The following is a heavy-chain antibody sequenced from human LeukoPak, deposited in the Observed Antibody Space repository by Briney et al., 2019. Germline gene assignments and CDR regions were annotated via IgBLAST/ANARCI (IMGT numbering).Heavy chain of an antibody. CDR1: GYSFTTYW. J-gene: IGHJ4*02. D-gene: IGHD4-23*01. Sequence: GESLKISCKASGYSFTTYWIGWVRQVPGKGLEWVGIIYPADSTAKYSPSFQGQVTISVDKSISTAYLQWSSLKASDTAMYYCARTYGNPDYWGQGTLVTVSS. CDR3: ARTYGNPDY. V-gene: IGHV5-51*01. CDR2: IYPADSTA.